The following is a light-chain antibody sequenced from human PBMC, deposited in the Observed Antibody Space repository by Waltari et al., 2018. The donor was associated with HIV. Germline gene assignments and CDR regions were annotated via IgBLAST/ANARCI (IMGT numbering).Light chain of an antibody. CDR3: AAWDDRLSGRV. CDR2: KND. J-gene: IGLJ1*01. V-gene: IGLV1-47*01. CDR1: SSNIEFNY. Sequence: QSVLTQPPSASGTPGQRVTISCSGSSSNIEFNYVYWYQQVPGTAPKLLIYKNDQWPSGVPDRFSASKSGTSVALVISGLRSEDEADYYCAAWDDRLSGRVFGTGTRVTVL.